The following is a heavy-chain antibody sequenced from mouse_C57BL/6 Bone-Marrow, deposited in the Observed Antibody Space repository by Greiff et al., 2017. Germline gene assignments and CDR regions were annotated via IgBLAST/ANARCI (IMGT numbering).Heavy chain of an antibody. J-gene: IGHJ2*01. D-gene: IGHD4-1*01. CDR3: TRRNWVNFDY. Sequence: EVKLVASGTVLARPGASVKLSFKTSCYTFTSYWMHWVKQRPGQGLEWIGAIYPGNSDTSYNQKFKGKAKLTAVPSASTAYMELSSLTNEDSAVYYCTRRNWVNFDYWGQGTTLTVSS. CDR1: CYTFTSYW. V-gene: IGHV1-5*01. CDR2: IYPGNSDT.